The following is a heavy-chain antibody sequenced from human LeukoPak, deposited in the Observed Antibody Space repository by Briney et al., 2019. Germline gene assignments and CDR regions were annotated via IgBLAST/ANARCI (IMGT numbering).Heavy chain of an antibody. CDR1: GFTFSIYA. CDR2: MSYDGSNK. CDR3: ARAPDVGVAAARKQGLYYGMDV. J-gene: IGHJ6*02. V-gene: IGHV3-30-3*01. D-gene: IGHD6-13*01. Sequence: GGSLRLSCAASGFTFSIYAMHWVRQAPGKGLEWAAVMSYDGSNKYYADSVKGRFTISRDNSKNTLYLQMNSLRVEDTAVYYCARAPDVGVAAARKQGLYYGMDVWGQGTTVTVSS.